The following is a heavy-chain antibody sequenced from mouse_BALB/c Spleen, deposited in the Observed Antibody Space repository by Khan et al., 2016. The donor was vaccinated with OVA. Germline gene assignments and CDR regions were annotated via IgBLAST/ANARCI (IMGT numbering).Heavy chain of an antibody. CDR1: GYPFTDYN. CDR2: ITPNNGGT. Sequence: VRLQQSGPELVKPGASVKIPCKASGYPFTDYNMDWVKQSHGKSLEWIGDITPNNGGTIYNQKFKGKAILTVDKSSSTAYMELRSLTSEDTAVYYCARGGFGSPFAYWGQGTLVTVSA. J-gene: IGHJ3*01. CDR3: ARGGFGSPFAY. D-gene: IGHD1-1*01. V-gene: IGHV1-18*01.